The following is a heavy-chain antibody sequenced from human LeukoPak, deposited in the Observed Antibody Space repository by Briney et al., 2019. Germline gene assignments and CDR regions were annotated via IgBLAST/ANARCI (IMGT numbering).Heavy chain of an antibody. V-gene: IGHV3-20*04. CDR3: ARDRIVGATSPGGY. J-gene: IGHJ4*02. CDR2: ISWNGGST. D-gene: IGHD1-26*01. Sequence: PGGSLRLSCAASGFTFDDYAMTWVRQAPGKGLEWVSGISWNGGSTGYADSVKGRFTISRDNAKNSLYLQMNSLRAEDTAFYYCARDRIVGATSPGGYWGQGTLVTVSS. CDR1: GFTFDDYA.